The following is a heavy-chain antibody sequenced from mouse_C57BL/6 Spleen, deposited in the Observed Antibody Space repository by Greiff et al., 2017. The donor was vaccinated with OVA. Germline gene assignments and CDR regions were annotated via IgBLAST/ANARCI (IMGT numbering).Heavy chain of an antibody. CDR1: GYTFTSYW. D-gene: IGHD2-4*01. Sequence: VQLQQPGAELVKPGASVKVSCKASGYTFTSYWMHWVKQRPGQGLEWIGRIHPSDSDTNYNQKFKGKATLTVDKSSSTAYMQLSSLTSEDSAVYYCACIYYDYDGFAYWGQGTLVTVSA. V-gene: IGHV1-74*01. J-gene: IGHJ3*01. CDR2: IHPSDSDT. CDR3: ACIYYDYDGFAY.